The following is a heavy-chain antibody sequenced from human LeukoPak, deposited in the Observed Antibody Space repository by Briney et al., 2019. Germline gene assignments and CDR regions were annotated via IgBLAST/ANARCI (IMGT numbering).Heavy chain of an antibody. CDR2: IYTSGST. Sequence: SKTLSLTCTVSGGSISSGSYYWSWIRQPAGKGLEWIGRIYTSGSTNYNPSLKSRVTISVDTSKNQFSLKLSSVTAADTAVYYCARGSSGWYLNWFDPWGQGTLVTVSS. D-gene: IGHD6-19*01. V-gene: IGHV4-61*02. CDR1: GGSISSGSYY. CDR3: ARGSSGWYLNWFDP. J-gene: IGHJ5*02.